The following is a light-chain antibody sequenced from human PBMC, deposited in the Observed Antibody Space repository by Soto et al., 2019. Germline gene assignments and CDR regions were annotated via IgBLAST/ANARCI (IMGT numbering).Light chain of an antibody. CDR1: QGIGNY. CDR2: GAS. Sequence: DIQMTQSPSSLSASVGDRVTITCRASQGIGNYLAWFQQKPGKAPKSLIYGASSLQSGVPSKLSGSGSGTYFTLTISSLQPEEFATYYCQQYNSYPLTFGGGTNVESK. J-gene: IGKJ4*01. CDR3: QQYNSYPLT. V-gene: IGKV1-16*02.